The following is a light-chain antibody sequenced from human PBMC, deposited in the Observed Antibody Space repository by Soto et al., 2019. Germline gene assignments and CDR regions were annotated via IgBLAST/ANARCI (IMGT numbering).Light chain of an antibody. CDR1: HDITHY. J-gene: IGKJ4*02. V-gene: IGKV1-33*01. CDR3: QQSELLPLT. CDR2: DAS. Sequence: IQMTQSPSSLSASIGDRVTITCQSIHDITHYLNWYQQRPGEAPKLLIYDASKLESGVPPRCSGRGSGTEFTLTISSLQPDDFATYFCQQSELLPLTCGGGTKVEI.